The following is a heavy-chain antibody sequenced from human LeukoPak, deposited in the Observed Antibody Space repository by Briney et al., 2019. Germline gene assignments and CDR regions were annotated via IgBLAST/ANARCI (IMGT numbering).Heavy chain of an antibody. V-gene: IGHV3-7*01. CDR1: AFSFSSYW. Sequence: GGSLRLSCAASAFSFSSYWMSWMRQAPGKGLDWVASIKQDGSEDYYVDSVKGRFTISRDNAKNSLYLQMNSLRAEDAAMYYCAREVHSNYDYWGQGTLVTVSS. CDR3: AREVHSNYDY. CDR2: IKQDGSED. J-gene: IGHJ4*02. D-gene: IGHD4-11*01.